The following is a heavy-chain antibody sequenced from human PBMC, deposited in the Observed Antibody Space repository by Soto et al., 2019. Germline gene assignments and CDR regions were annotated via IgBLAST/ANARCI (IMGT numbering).Heavy chain of an antibody. V-gene: IGHV3-7*03. J-gene: IGHJ4*02. CDR2: IKQDGSEK. CDR3: VRGYSDYTDYFDY. CDR1: GFTFSSFW. D-gene: IGHD5-12*01. Sequence: EVQLVESGGGLVQPGGSLRLSCAASGFTFSSFWMSWVRQAAGKGLEWVAIIKQDGSEKYYVDSVTGRFIVSRDNAEKSLYLQMNSLRPEDTALYYCVRGYSDYTDYFDYWGQGTLVTVSS.